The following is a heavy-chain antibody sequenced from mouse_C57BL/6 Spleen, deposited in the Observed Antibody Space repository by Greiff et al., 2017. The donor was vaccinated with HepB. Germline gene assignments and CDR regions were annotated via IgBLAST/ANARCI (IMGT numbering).Heavy chain of an antibody. J-gene: IGHJ3*01. Sequence: VQLQQSGPELVKPGASVKIPCKASGYTFTDYNMDWVKQSHGKSLEWIGDINPNNGGTIYNQKFKGKATLTVDKSSSTAYMELRSLTSEDTAVYYCAREGDYYGSSYLAYWGQGTLVTVSA. CDR2: INPNNGGT. D-gene: IGHD1-1*01. V-gene: IGHV1-18*01. CDR1: GYTFTDYN. CDR3: AREGDYYGSSYLAY.